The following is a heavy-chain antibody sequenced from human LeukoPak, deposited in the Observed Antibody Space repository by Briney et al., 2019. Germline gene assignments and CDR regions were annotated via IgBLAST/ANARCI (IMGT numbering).Heavy chain of an antibody. Sequence: ASVKVSCKAPGYTFTGYYMHWVRQAPGQGLEWMGWINPNSGGTNYAQEFQGRVTMTRDTSISTAYMELSRLRSDDTAVYYCARDLAGFDPWGQGTLVTVSS. J-gene: IGHJ5*02. V-gene: IGHV1-2*02. CDR2: INPNSGGT. CDR1: GYTFTGYY. CDR3: ARDLAGFDP.